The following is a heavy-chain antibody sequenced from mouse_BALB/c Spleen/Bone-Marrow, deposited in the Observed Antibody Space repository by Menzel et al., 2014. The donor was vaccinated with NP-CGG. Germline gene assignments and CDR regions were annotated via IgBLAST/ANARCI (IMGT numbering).Heavy chain of an antibody. CDR1: GYTFXSYW. V-gene: IGHV1-5*01. CDR2: IYPGNSDT. CDR3: TRAMITRAWFAY. D-gene: IGHD2-4*01. Sequence: VQLQQSGTVLAMPGASVKMSCKASGYTFXSYWMHWVKQRPGQGLEWIGAIYPGNSDTSYNQKFKGKAKLTAVTSTSXAYMELSSLTNEDSAVYYCTRAMITRAWFAYWGQGTLVTVSA. J-gene: IGHJ3*01.